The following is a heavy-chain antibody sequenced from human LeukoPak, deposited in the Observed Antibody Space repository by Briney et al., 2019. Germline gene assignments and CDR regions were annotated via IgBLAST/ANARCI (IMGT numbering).Heavy chain of an antibody. CDR3: IGSSWYSLDD. Sequence: GSLRLSCTASGFSFGDYAMSWVRQAPGKGLEWVSCIRSKGYGGTTEYAASVKGRFTISRDDSKRIAYLQMNSLKTEDTSVYYCIGSSWYSLDDWGQGTLVTVSS. D-gene: IGHD6-13*01. CDR1: GFSFGDYA. CDR2: IRSKGYGGTT. V-gene: IGHV3-49*04. J-gene: IGHJ4*02.